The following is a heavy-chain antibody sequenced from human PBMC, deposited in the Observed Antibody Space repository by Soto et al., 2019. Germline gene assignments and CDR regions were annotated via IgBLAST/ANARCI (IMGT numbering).Heavy chain of an antibody. V-gene: IGHV3-48*04. J-gene: IGHJ4*02. Sequence: GGSLRLSCAASGFTFSTYSMNWGRQAPGKGLEWVSYISSVGSNIHYADSVRGRFTISRDNAKNSLYLQMNSLRVEDTAVYYCARGSSWVDYWGQGALVTVSS. D-gene: IGHD6-13*01. CDR2: ISSVGSNI. CDR1: GFTFSTYS. CDR3: ARGSSWVDY.